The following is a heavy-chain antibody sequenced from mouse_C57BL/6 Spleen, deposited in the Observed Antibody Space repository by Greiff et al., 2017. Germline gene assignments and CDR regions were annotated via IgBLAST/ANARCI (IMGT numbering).Heavy chain of an antibody. Sequence: EVKLVESGGDLVKPGGSLKLSCAASGFTFSSYGMSWVRQTPDKRLEWVATISSGGSYTYYPDSVKGRFTISSDNAKNTLYLQMSSLKSEDTAMYYCARHPATTVVDAMDYWGQGTSVTVSS. CDR2: ISSGGSYT. CDR1: GFTFSSYG. CDR3: ARHPATTVVDAMDY. J-gene: IGHJ4*01. D-gene: IGHD1-1*01. V-gene: IGHV5-6*01.